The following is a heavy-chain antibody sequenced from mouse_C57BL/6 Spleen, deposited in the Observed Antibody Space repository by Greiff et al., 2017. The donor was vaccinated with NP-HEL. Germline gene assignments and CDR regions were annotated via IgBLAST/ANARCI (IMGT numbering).Heavy chain of an antibody. CDR1: GYTFTSYG. V-gene: IGHV1-58*01. D-gene: IGHD2-5*01. Sequence: EVQLQQSGAELVRPGSSVKMSCKTSGYTFTSYGINWVKQRPGQGLEWIGYIYIGNGYTEYNEKLKGKATLTTDPSSSTDYMQLSSLTSEDSAIYFCASVRVTSYYCDYWGQGTTLTVSS. CDR3: ASVRVTSYYCDY. CDR2: IYIGNGYT. J-gene: IGHJ2*01.